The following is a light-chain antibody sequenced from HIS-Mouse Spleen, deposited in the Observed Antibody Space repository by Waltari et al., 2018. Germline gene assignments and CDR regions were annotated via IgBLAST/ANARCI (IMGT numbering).Light chain of an antibody. CDR3: QQLNSYPPT. CDR1: QGISSY. Sequence: DIQLTQSPSFLSASVGDRVTITSRASQGISSYLAWYQQKPGKAPKLLIYAASTLQSGVPSRFSGSGSGTEFTLTISSLQTEDFATYYCQQLNSYPPTFGQGTKVEIK. CDR2: AAS. J-gene: IGKJ1*01. V-gene: IGKV1-9*01.